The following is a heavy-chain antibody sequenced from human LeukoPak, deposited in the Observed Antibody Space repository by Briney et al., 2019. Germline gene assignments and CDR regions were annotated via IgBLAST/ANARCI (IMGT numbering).Heavy chain of an antibody. CDR3: ARSYSNHLFGMDV. J-gene: IGHJ6*02. V-gene: IGHV3-66*01. CDR2: MYSGGST. D-gene: IGHD4-11*01. Sequence: GGSLRLSCAASGFTVSSYYMTWVRQAPGKGLEWVSVMYSGGSTHYADSVKGRVAISRDNSQNTVFLQMNSVRVEDTAVYYCARSYSNHLFGMDVWGQGTAVTVSS. CDR1: GFTVSSYY.